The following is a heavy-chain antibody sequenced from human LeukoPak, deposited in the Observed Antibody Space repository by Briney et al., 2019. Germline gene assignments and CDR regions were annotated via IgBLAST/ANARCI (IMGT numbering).Heavy chain of an antibody. D-gene: IGHD3-16*01. J-gene: IGHJ4*02. V-gene: IGHV3-23*01. CDR1: GFTFSSYA. CDR3: AKVGLRLGGDY. CDR2: ISGSSGST. Sequence: GGSLRLSCAASGFTFSSYAMSWVRQAPGEGLVWVSTISGSSGSTYYADSVKGRFTISRDNSKNTLYLQMNSPRAEDTAVYYCAKVGLRLGGDYWGQGTLVTVSS.